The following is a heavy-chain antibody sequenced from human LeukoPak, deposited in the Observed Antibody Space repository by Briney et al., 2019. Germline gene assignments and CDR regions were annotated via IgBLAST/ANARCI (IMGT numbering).Heavy chain of an antibody. Sequence: GGSLRLSCAASGFTFRSYAMSWVRQAPGKGLEWVSAISGSGGSTYYADSVKGRFTISRDNSKNTLYLQMNSLRAEDTAVYYCARDRIGIVVVPAAIQYYFDYWGQGTLVTVSS. CDR1: GFTFRSYA. J-gene: IGHJ4*02. CDR3: ARDRIGIVVVPAAIQYYFDY. V-gene: IGHV3-23*01. CDR2: ISGSGGST. D-gene: IGHD2-2*02.